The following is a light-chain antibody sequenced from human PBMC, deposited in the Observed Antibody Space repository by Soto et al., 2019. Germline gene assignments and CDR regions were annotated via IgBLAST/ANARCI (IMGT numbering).Light chain of an antibody. CDR2: DNN. J-gene: IGLJ2*01. V-gene: IGLV1-51*01. Sequence: QSVLTQPPSVSAAPGQKVTISCSGSGSNIGNNYVSWYQHLPGPVPKLLIYDNNRRPSGIPDRFSGSKSGTSATLAITGLQTGDEADYYCGTWDSSLSAGVFGGGTKLTVL. CDR1: GSNIGNNY. CDR3: GTWDSSLSAGV.